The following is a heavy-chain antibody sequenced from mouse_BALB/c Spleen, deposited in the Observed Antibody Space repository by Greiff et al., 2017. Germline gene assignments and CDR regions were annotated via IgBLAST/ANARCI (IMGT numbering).Heavy chain of an antibody. V-gene: IGHV5-6-5*01. Sequence: EVQGVESGGGLVKPGGSLKLSCAASGFTFSSYAMSWVRQTPEKRLEWVASISSGGSTYYPDSVKGRFTISRDNARNILYLQMSSLRSEDTAMYYCARGGDYGPAMDYWGQGTSVTVSS. D-gene: IGHD1-1*02. CDR1: GFTFSSYA. CDR3: ARGGDYGPAMDY. J-gene: IGHJ4*01. CDR2: ISSGGST.